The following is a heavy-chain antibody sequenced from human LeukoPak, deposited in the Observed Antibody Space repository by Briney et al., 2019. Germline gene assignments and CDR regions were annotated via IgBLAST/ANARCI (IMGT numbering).Heavy chain of an antibody. J-gene: IGHJ4*02. V-gene: IGHV3-30*02. CDR1: GFTFSNYG. D-gene: IGHD3-3*01. CDR2: IRYDGSNK. CDR3: AREGQELYDFWVFDY. Sequence: GGSLRLSCAASGFTFSNYGMYWVRQAPGKGLEWVAFIRYDGSNKYYADSVKGRFTISRDNSKNTLYLQMNSLRAEDTAVYYCAREGQELYDFWVFDYWGQGTLVTVSS.